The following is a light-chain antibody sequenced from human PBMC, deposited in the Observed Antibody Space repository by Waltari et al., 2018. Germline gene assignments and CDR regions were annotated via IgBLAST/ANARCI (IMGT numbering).Light chain of an antibody. CDR2: RAT. J-gene: IGKJ1*01. CDR3: QQYNVSPWT. V-gene: IGKV1-5*03. CDR1: QSIGTW. Sequence: DIQMTQSPSTLSASVGDRVTIPCRARQSIGTWLAWYQQKPGRAPNVMIYRATSLESGVPSRFSGSGSGTDFTLTITSLQPDDFATYYCQQYNVSPWTFGQGTKVEIK.